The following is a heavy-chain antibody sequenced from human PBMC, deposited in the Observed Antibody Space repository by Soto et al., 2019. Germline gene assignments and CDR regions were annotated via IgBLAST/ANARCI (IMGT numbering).Heavy chain of an antibody. Sequence: ASVKVSCKASGYTFTSYAMHWVRQAPGQRLEWMGWINAGNGNTKYSRKFQGRVTITRDTSASTAYMELSSLRSEDTAVYYCARKYCSGGSCFSWFDPWGQGTLVTVSS. V-gene: IGHV1-3*01. J-gene: IGHJ5*02. D-gene: IGHD2-15*01. CDR2: INAGNGNT. CDR3: ARKYCSGGSCFSWFDP. CDR1: GYTFTSYA.